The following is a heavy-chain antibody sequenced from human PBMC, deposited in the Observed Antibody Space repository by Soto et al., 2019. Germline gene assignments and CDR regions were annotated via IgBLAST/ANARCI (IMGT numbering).Heavy chain of an antibody. CDR3: APQAFDY. CDR1: GFTFSNYG. V-gene: IGHV3-30*02. Sequence: PGGSLRLSCAASGFTFSNYGMHWVRQAPGKGLEWVAFVWLDGSNKYYADSVRDRFTISGVNSKNTLYLQMNSLRAEDTAVYHCAPQAFDYWGQGTLVTVSS. J-gene: IGHJ4*02. CDR2: VWLDGSNK.